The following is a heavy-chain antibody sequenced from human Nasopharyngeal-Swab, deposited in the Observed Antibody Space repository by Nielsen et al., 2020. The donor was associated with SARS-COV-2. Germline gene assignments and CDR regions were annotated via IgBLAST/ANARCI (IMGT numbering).Heavy chain of an antibody. CDR2: IDNDGAIT. V-gene: IGHV3-74*01. D-gene: IGHD2-15*01. J-gene: IGHJ4*02. CDR1: GFSLRTYW. CDR3: ARDVGGRDNY. Sequence: GESLKLSCAASGFSLRTYWMHWVRQYPGKGLLWVSRIDNDGAITNYADSVKGRFTISRDNAKNTLYLQMNSLRADDTAVYYCARDVGGRDNYWGQGALVTVSS.